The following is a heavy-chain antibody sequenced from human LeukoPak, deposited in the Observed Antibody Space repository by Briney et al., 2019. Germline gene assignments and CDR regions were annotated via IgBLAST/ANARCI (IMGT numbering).Heavy chain of an antibody. CDR3: AGEVDSTGWSYYFDS. Sequence: ASVKDSCKVSGYTLIELSMHWVRQAAGKGREWVGGLDPEDGEITYAQKIQGRVTMTKDTSTNTAYMKLNSLRSEDTAVYYCAGEVDSTGWSYYFDSWGQGTLVSVSS. J-gene: IGHJ4*02. D-gene: IGHD6-19*01. V-gene: IGHV1-24*01. CDR2: LDPEDGEI. CDR1: GYTLIELS.